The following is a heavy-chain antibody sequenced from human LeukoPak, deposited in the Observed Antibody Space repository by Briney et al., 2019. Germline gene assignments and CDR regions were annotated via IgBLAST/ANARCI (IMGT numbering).Heavy chain of an antibody. Sequence: ASVKVSCKASGYSFTDYYIHWARQAPGQGLEWMGWISAYNGNTNYAQKLQGRVTMTTDTSTSTAYMELRSLRSDDTAVYYCARDRVGPLGYWGQGTLVTVSS. CDR2: ISAYNGNT. D-gene: IGHD3-16*01. CDR1: GYSFTDYY. V-gene: IGHV1-18*04. CDR3: ARDRVGPLGY. J-gene: IGHJ4*02.